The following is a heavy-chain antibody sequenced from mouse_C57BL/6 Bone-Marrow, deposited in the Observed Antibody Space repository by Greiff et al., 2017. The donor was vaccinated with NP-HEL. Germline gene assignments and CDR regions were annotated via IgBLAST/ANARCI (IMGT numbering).Heavy chain of an antibody. V-gene: IGHV3-6*01. CDR2: ISYDGSN. Sequence: EVKLQESGPGLVKPSQSLSLTCSVTGYSITSGYYWNWIRQFPGNKLEWMGYISYDGSNNYNPSLKNRISITRDTSKNQFFLKLNSVTTEDTATYYCARKAYYGSSYFDYWGQGTTLTVSS. CDR3: ARKAYYGSSYFDY. CDR1: GYSITSGYY. J-gene: IGHJ2*01. D-gene: IGHD1-1*01.